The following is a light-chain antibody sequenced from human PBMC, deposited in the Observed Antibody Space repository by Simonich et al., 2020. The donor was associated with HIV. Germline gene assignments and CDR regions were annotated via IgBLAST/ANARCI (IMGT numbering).Light chain of an antibody. CDR2: DAS. CDR1: QSVSRSY. V-gene: IGKV3D-20*01. Sequence: EIVLTQSPGTLSLSPGERATLSCRASQSVSRSYLAWYQQKPVLAPRLLIYDASNRATGIPDRFSGSGSGTDFTLTISRLEPQDFAVYYCQQYGSSPYTFGQGTKLEIK. J-gene: IGKJ2*01. CDR3: QQYGSSPYT.